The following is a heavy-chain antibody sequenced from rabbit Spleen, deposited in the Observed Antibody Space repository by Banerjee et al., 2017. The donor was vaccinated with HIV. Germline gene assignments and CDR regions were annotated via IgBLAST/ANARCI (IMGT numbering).Heavy chain of an antibody. J-gene: IGHJ4*01. Sequence: HLKESGGGLVQPGGSLKLSCKASGFTLSSYYMNWVRQAPGKGLEWIGYIDPVFGITYYASWVNGRFSISRENAQNTVFLQMTSLTAADTATYFCARSGTGLASSVSWYLNLWGPGTLVTVS. CDR2: IDPVFGIT. D-gene: IGHD1-1*01. V-gene: IGHV1S7*01. CDR1: GFTLSSYY. CDR3: ARSGTGLASSVSWYLNL.